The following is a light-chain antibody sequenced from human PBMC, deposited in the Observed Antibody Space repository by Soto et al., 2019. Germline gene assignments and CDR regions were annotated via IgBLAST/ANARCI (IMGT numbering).Light chain of an antibody. Sequence: EIVLTQPPGTLSLSPGDSATLSCRASQGLGTNLAWYQQKPGQAPRLLTYDISTRAAAIPARFSGSGSGTDFTLTVSSLEPEDFALYYCQQRSNRITFGQGTRLEIK. CDR3: QQRSNRIT. CDR1: QGLGTN. CDR2: DIS. V-gene: IGKV3-11*01. J-gene: IGKJ5*01.